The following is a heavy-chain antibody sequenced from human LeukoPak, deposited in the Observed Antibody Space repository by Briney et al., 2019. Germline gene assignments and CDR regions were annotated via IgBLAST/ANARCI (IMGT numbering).Heavy chain of an antibody. CDR1: GYSISSGYY. CDR3: AITDYGDYLNWFDP. CDR2: IYHSGST. Sequence: PSEALSLTCTVSGYSISSGYYWGWIRQPPGKGLEWIGSIYHSGSTYYNPSLKSRVTISVDTSKNQFSLKLSSVTAADTAVYYCAITDYGDYLNWFDPWGQGTLVTVSS. V-gene: IGHV4-38-2*02. D-gene: IGHD4-17*01. J-gene: IGHJ5*02.